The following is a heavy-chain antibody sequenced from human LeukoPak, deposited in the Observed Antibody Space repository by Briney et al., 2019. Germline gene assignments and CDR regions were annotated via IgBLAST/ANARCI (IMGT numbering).Heavy chain of an antibody. J-gene: IGHJ5*02. CDR1: GGSISSYY. Sequence: SETLSLTCTVPGGSISSYYWSWIRQSPGKGLEWIGYMYYSGSTYYNPSLKSRVTMSVDTSKNQFSLKLSSVTAADTAVYYCARQRAGDCFDHWGQGTLVTVSS. CDR3: ARQRAGDCFDH. CDR2: MYYSGST. V-gene: IGHV4-59*01. D-gene: IGHD6-25*01.